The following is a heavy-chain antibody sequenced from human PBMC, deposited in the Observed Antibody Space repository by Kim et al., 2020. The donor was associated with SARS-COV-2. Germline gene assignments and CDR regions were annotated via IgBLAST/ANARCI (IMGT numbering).Heavy chain of an antibody. J-gene: IGHJ4*02. D-gene: IGHD3-22*01. CDR3: LYYYDSSGYYFFSD. Sequence: NPSLKSRVTISVDTSKNQFSLKLSSVTAADTAVYYCLYYYDSSGYYFFSDWGQGTLVTVSS. V-gene: IGHV4-39*01.